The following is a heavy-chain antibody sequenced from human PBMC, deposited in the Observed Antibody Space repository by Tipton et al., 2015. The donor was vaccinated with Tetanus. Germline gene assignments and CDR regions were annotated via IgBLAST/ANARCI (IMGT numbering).Heavy chain of an antibody. J-gene: IGHJ3*02. V-gene: IGHV4-30-4*01. Sequence: TLSLTCTVSGGSINSGDYYWSWIRQSPGKGLEWIGYIYYSGNTHYNPSLKSRIAISIDLSKNQFSLNLNSVTAADTAVYYCARAGSDSGDKENGFDIWGQGTSVTVSS. CDR2: IYYSGNT. D-gene: IGHD4-17*01. CDR3: ARAGSDSGDKENGFDI. CDR1: GGSINSGDYY.